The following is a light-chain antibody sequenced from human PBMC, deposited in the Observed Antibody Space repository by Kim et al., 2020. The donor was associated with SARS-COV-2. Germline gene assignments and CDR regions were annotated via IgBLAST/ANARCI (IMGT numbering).Light chain of an antibody. Sequence: SVGDRVTNTCQASEDNSNYLNWYQQKLGKAPKLLIYDASNLESGVPSRFTGSGSGTHFTFSISSLQPDDFATYYCQQYTTLLSVTFGGGTKMDIK. CDR3: QQYTTLLSVT. CDR1: EDNSNY. CDR2: DAS. V-gene: IGKV1-33*01. J-gene: IGKJ4*01.